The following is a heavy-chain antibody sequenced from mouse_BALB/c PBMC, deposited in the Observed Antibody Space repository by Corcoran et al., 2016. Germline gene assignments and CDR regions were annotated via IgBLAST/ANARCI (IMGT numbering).Heavy chain of an antibody. Sequence: EVQLQQSGADLVKPGASVKLSCTASGFNIKDTYMHWVKQRPEQGLEWIGRVDPANGNTNYDPKFQGKATITADTSSHTAYLHLSSLTSEDTAVYYCAREAYYGNYHYYAMDYWGQGTSVTVSS. V-gene: IGHV14-3*02. CDR1: GFNIKDTY. D-gene: IGHD2-10*01. CDR2: VDPANGNT. J-gene: IGHJ4*01. CDR3: AREAYYGNYHYYAMDY.